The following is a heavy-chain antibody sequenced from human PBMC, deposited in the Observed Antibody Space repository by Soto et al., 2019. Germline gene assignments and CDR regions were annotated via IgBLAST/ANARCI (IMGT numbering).Heavy chain of an antibody. CDR2: ISYDGSNK. V-gene: IGHV3-30-3*01. J-gene: IGHJ4*02. CDR3: ARAGWIQLWSPFDY. D-gene: IGHD5-18*01. CDR1: GFTFSSYA. Sequence: PGGSLRLSCEASGFTFSSYAMHWVRQAPGKGLEWVAVISYDGSNKYYADSVKGRFTISRDNSKNTLYLQMNSLRAEDTAVYYCARAGWIQLWSPFDYWGQGTLVTVSS.